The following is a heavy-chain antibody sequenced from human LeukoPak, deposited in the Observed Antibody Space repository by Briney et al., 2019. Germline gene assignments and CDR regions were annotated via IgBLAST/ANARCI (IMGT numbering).Heavy chain of an antibody. Sequence: PSETLSLTCTVSGGSISSYYWSWIRQPPGKGLEWIGYIYHSGSTYYNPSLKSRVTISVDRSKNQFSLKLSSVTAADTAVYYCARGEEYSYGPTPYYYYYMDVWGKGTTVTVSS. CDR3: ARGEEYSYGPTPYYYYYMDV. J-gene: IGHJ6*03. D-gene: IGHD5-18*01. CDR2: IYHSGST. CDR1: GGSISSYY. V-gene: IGHV4-59*12.